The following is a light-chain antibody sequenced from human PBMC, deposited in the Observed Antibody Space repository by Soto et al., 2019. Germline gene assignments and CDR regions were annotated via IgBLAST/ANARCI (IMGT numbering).Light chain of an antibody. CDR2: GVS. CDR3: QQYGGSPGFT. CDR1: QTVCSTC. Sequence: EIVLTQSPGTLSLSPGERATLSCRTSQTVCSTCLAWYQQKPGQAPRLLISGVSNRATGIPDRFSGSGSGTDFTLTITRLEPDDFAVYYCQQYGGSPGFTFGPGTKVDIK. J-gene: IGKJ3*01. V-gene: IGKV3-20*01.